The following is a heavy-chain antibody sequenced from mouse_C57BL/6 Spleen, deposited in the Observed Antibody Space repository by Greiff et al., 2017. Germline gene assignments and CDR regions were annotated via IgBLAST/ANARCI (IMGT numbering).Heavy chain of an antibody. D-gene: IGHD3-2*02. V-gene: IGHV10-1*01. J-gene: IGHJ4*01. CDR1: GFSFNTYA. CDR2: IRSKSNNYAT. CDR3: VREGDSSGRMDY. Sequence: VKLVESGGGLVQPKGSLKLSCAASGFSFNTYAMNWVRQAPGKGLEWVARIRSKSNNYATYYADSVKDRFTISRDDSESMLYLQMNNLKTEDTAMYYCVREGDSSGRMDYWGQGTSVTVSS.